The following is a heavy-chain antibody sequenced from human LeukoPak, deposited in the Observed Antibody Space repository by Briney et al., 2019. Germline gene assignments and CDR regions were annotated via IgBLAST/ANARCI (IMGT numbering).Heavy chain of an antibody. CDR3: ARVLTDSSGYYHYYYYYYMDV. D-gene: IGHD3-22*01. CDR1: GGTFSSYA. V-gene: IGHV1-69*06. Sequence: SVKVSCKASGGTFSSYAISWVRQAPGQGLEWMGGITPIFGTANYAQKFQGRVTITADKSTSTAYMELSSLRSEDTAVYYCARVLTDSSGYYHYYYYYYMDVWGKGTTVTVSS. CDR2: ITPIFGTA. J-gene: IGHJ6*03.